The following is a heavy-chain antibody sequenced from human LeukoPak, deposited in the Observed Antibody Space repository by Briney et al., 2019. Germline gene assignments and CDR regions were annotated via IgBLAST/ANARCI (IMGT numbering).Heavy chain of an antibody. J-gene: IGHJ4*02. Sequence: SETLSLTCSVSGGSISSSSYYWGWIRQPPGKGLEWIGSFYYSGNTYYNPSLKSRVTISVDTSKNEFSLKLRSVTAADTAVYYCARTAGIAVAGSRQYFDYWGQGTLVTVSS. V-gene: IGHV4-39*01. D-gene: IGHD6-19*01. CDR2: FYYSGNT. CDR3: ARTAGIAVAGSRQYFDY. CDR1: GGSISSSSYY.